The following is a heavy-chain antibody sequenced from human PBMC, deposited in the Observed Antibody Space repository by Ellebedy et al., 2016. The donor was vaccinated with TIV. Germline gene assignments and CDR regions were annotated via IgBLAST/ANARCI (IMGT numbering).Heavy chain of an antibody. D-gene: IGHD3-16*01. J-gene: IGHJ4*02. CDR1: GYMFTALY. Sequence: AASVKVSCKASGYMFTALYIHWVRQGPGQGLEWMGWINPVNGGTSYAQKFQGRVAMTRDTSISTASMELSGLRTDDTAIYYCAAGRGKVGFDSWGQGTLVTVSS. CDR3: AAGRGKVGFDS. V-gene: IGHV1-2*02. CDR2: INPVNGGT.